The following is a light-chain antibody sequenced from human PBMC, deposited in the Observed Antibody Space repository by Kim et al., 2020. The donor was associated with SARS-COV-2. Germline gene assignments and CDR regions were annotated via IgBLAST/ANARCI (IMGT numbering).Light chain of an antibody. CDR1: SSNIGAGYD. CDR2: GNS. Sequence: GQRVTSSCTGSSSNIGAGYDVHWYQQLPGTAPKHLIYGNSNRPSGVPDRFSGSKSGTSASLAITGLQAEDEADYYCQSYDSSLSQVFGGGTQLTVL. V-gene: IGLV1-40*01. CDR3: QSYDSSLSQV. J-gene: IGLJ3*02.